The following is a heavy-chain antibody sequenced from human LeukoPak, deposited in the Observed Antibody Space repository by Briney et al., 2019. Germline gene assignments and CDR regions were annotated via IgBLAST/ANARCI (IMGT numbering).Heavy chain of an antibody. V-gene: IGHV3-21*01. CDR2: ISSSSIYI. CDR1: EFTFSNYK. J-gene: IGHJ4*02. CDR3: ARESSGRRVQTFDY. Sequence: PGGSLRLSCAASEFTFSNYKMNWVRQAPGKGLEWVSSISSSSIYIYYADSVKGLFTISRDNDKNSLYLQMNSLRAEDTAVYYCARESSGRRVQTFDYWGQGTLVTVSS. D-gene: IGHD1-1*01.